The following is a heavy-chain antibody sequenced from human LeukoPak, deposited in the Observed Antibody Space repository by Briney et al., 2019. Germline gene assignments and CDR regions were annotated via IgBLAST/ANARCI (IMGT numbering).Heavy chain of an antibody. J-gene: IGHJ1*01. V-gene: IGHV1-2*06. D-gene: IGHD5-24*01. CDR2: INPNSGGT. CDR3: ARPMRGDGYNFQYFQH. Sequence: ASVKVSCKASGYTFTGYYMHWVRQAPGQGLEWMGRINPNSGGTNYAQKFQGRVTMTRDTSISTAYMELSRLRSDETAVYYCARPMRGDGYNFQYFQHWGQGTLVTVSS. CDR1: GYTFTGYY.